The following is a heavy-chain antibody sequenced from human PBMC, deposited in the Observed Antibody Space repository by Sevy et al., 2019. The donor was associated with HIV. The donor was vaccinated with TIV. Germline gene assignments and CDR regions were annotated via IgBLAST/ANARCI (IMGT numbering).Heavy chain of an antibody. CDR2: IHYSWTT. D-gene: IGHD1-26*01. CDR3: ARDSGNYPYYFDY. V-gene: IGHV4-61*08. CDR1: GGSISGGDYF. J-gene: IGHJ4*01. Sequence: SETLSLTWTVSGGSISGGDYFWSWIRQSPGKGLEWIGYIHYSWTTNYNPSLKRRVTISVDTSKNQFSLKLRSVTAADTAVYYCARDSGNYPYYFDYWGQGTLVTVSS.